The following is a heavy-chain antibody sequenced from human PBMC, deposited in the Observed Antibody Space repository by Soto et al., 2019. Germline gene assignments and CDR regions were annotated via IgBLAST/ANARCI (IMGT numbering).Heavy chain of an antibody. V-gene: IGHV3-74*01. CDR1: GFTFNNYW. CDR2: IHGDGSTT. D-gene: IGHD4-17*01. J-gene: IGHJ2*01. Sequence: EVQLVESGGGLVQPGGSLRLSCAASGFTFNNYWMHWVRQAPGRGLGWVSRIHGDGSTTSYADSVKGRFTVSRDNAKNTLYLQMNSLRAEDTAVYYCARDYDYAESYFDLWGRGTLVAVSS. CDR3: ARDYDYAESYFDL.